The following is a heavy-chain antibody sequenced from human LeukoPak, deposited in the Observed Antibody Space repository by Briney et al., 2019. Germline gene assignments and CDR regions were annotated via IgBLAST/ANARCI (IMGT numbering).Heavy chain of an antibody. CDR2: ISGSGGST. D-gene: IGHD3-3*01. CDR1: GFTFSSFA. V-gene: IGHV3-23*01. CDR3: AKSLRITIFGVVALFDY. Sequence: GGSLCLSCAVSGFTFSSFAISWVRPAPGKGLEWVSAISGSGGSTYYADCVTGRFTISRDNSKNTLYLQMNSLRAEDTAVYYCAKSLRITIFGVVALFDYWGQGTLVTVSS. J-gene: IGHJ4*02.